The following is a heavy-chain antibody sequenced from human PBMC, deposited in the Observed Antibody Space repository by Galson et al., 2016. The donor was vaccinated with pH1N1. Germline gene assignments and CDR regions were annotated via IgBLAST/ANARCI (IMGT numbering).Heavy chain of an antibody. D-gene: IGHD5-12*01. CDR3: AKDQYSGFDDEAFDQ. CDR1: GFSFSNYG. J-gene: IGHJ4*02. CDR2: VSQDETYK. Sequence: SLRLSCAASGFSFSNYGMHWVRQAPGKGLEWVAVVSQDETYKDYADSVKGRFTISRDNSRRTLLLHMNSLRPEDTAVYYCAKDQYSGFDDEAFDQWGQGTLVTVSS. V-gene: IGHV3-30*18.